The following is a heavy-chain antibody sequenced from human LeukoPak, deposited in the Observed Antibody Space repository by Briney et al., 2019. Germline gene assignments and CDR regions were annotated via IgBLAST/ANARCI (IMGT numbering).Heavy chain of an antibody. CDR3: ARHYGP. D-gene: IGHD3-10*01. CDR2: IYYSGST. Sequence: SSETLSLTCTVSGGSISSYYWSWIRQPPGKGLEWIGYIYYSGSTYYNPSLKSRVTISVDTSKNQFSLKLNSVTATDTAVYYCARHYGPWGQGTLVTVSS. J-gene: IGHJ4*02. V-gene: IGHV4-59*08. CDR1: GGSISSYY.